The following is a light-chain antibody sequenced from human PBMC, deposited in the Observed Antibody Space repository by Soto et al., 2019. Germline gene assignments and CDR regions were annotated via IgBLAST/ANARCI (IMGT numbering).Light chain of an antibody. J-gene: IGLJ2*01. CDR2: DVS. CDR3: SSYTGGSTVI. CDR1: RRDIGDYNY. Sequence: QSALTQPASVSGSPGQSITISCTGTRRDIGDYNYVSWYQQRPGKAPKLTIYDVSNRPSGVSDRFSGSLSGNTASLTISGLQPEDEADYYCSSYTGGSTVIFGGGTKLTVL. V-gene: IGLV2-14*01.